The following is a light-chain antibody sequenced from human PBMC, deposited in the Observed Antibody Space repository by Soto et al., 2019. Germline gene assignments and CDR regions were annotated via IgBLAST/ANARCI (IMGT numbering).Light chain of an antibody. CDR3: GSWDSSLSAVV. Sequence: QSVPAQPPSVSVAPGKKVTISCPGSGSTPGKNYVSWNPPPPGTAPNLLIYDDSRRPSGIPDRFSGSKSGTSATLGITGLQTGDEADYYCGSWDSSLSAVVFGTGTKVTVL. J-gene: IGLJ1*01. CDR1: GSTPGKNY. CDR2: DDS. V-gene: IGLV1-51*01.